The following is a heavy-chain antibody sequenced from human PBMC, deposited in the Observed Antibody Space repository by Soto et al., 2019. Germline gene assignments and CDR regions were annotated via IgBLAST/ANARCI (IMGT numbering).Heavy chain of an antibody. CDR1: GGSISNHY. V-gene: IGHV4-59*11. CDR3: TRANWYSEY. CDR2: IYYNGNT. J-gene: IGHJ4*02. Sequence: QVQLQESGPGLVKPSETLSLTCGVSGGSISNHYWSWIRQPPGKGLEWIGYIYYNGNTNYNPSLKSRVTMSVDTLRNQISLKLTTVTAADTAVYYCTRANWYSEYWGQGTLVTVSS. D-gene: IGHD7-27*01.